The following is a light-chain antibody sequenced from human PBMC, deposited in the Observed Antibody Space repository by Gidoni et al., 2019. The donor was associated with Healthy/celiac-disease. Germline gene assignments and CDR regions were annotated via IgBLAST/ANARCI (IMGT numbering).Light chain of an antibody. CDR3: QHGYCTPRA. J-gene: IGKJ1*01. Sequence: SQMTQSPSSLSAPVRDRVTSPCRASPSISSYVTWYQQKTRKAPKLLIYAASRLQSGVPSRCGSSCAATYSTLTISSLPPEVFATYCCQHGYCTPRAFGQGTKVEIK. CDR1: PSISSY. V-gene: IGKV1-39*01. CDR2: AAS.